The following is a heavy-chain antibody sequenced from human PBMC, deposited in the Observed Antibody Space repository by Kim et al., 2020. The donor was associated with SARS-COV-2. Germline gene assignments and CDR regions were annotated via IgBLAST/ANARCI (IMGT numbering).Heavy chain of an antibody. Sequence: NPSLKSRVTISVDTSKNQFSLKLSSVTAADTAVYYCARGRPARGIYGMDVWGQGTTVTVSS. J-gene: IGHJ6*02. CDR3: ARGRPARGIYGMDV. V-gene: IGHV4-34*01. D-gene: IGHD2-2*01.